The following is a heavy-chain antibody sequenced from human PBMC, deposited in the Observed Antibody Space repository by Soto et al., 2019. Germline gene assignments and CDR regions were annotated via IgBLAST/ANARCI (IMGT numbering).Heavy chain of an antibody. CDR2: INGAGGIT. D-gene: IGHD2-15*01. CDR1: GFTFSLYA. J-gene: IGHJ6*02. CDR3: ARHRSGALYYNDMDV. V-gene: IGHV3-23*01. Sequence: GGSLRLSCAASGFTFSLYAMSWVRQAPGKGLEWVSVINGAGGITYSADPGKGRFTVSRDNSKTTLFLQMNSLRAEDTAVYYCARHRSGALYYNDMDVWGQGTTVTVSS.